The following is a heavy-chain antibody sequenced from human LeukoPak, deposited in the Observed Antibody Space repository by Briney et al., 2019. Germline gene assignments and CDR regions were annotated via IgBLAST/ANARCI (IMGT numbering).Heavy chain of an antibody. Sequence: GGSLRLSCAASGFTFSSYGMHWVRQAPGKGLEWVAVISYDGSNKYYADSVKGRFTISRDNSKDTLYLQMNSLRAEDTAVYYCAKDNGDTYYDSSGYPGGYFDYWGQGTLVTVSS. CDR2: ISYDGSNK. CDR1: GFTFSSYG. V-gene: IGHV3-30*18. J-gene: IGHJ4*02. D-gene: IGHD3-22*01. CDR3: AKDNGDTYYDSSGYPGGYFDY.